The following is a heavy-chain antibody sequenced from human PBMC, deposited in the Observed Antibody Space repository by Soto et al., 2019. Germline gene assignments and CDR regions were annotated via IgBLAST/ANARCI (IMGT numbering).Heavy chain of an antibody. J-gene: IGHJ4*01. CDR2: ISSSSFTI. CDR1: GFRFSDYS. CDR3: ARDSVRSDYVIAGFDY. D-gene: IGHD4-17*01. Sequence: PGGSLRLSCAASGFRFSDYSMNWVRQAPGRGLEWVSYISSSSFTIHYADSVEGRFTISRDNTKNTLYLQMNSLRAEDTAVYYCARDSVRSDYVIAGFDYWGRGTLVTVSS. V-gene: IGHV3-48*01.